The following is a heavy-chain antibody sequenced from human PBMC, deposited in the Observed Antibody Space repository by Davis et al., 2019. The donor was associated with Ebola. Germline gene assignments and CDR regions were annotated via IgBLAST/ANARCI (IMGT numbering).Heavy chain of an antibody. J-gene: IGHJ4*02. Sequence: PGGSLRLSCAASGFTFSSYSMNWVRQAPGKGLEWVAVIWYDGSNKYYADSVKGRFTISRDNSKNTLYLQMNSLRAEDTAVYYCARDRVTIFGVVIASYFDYWGQGTLVTVSS. CDR2: IWYDGSNK. V-gene: IGHV3-33*08. CDR1: GFTFSSYS. D-gene: IGHD3-3*01. CDR3: ARDRVTIFGVVIASYFDY.